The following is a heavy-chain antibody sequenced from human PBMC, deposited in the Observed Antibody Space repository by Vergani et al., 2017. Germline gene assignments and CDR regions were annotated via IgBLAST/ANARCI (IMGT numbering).Heavy chain of an antibody. CDR3: ARPYADTAMEPYYFDD. CDR1: GYSFTSYW. V-gene: IGHV5-51*01. J-gene: IGHJ4*02. Sequence: EVQLVQSGAEVKKPGESLKISCKGSGYSFTSYWIGWVRQMPGKGLEWMGIIYPGDSDTRYSPSFQGQVTISADKSISTAYLQWSSLKASDTAMYYCARPYADTAMEPYYFDDWGQGTLVTVSS. CDR2: IYPGDSDT. D-gene: IGHD5-18*01.